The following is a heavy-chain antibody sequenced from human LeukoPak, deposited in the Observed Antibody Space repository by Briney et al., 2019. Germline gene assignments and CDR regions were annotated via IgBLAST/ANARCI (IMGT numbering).Heavy chain of an antibody. Sequence: PSETLSLTCAVYGGSFSGYYWSWIRQPPGKGLEWIGEINHSGSTNYNPSLKSRVTISVDTSKNQFSLKLSSVTAADTAVYYCARGPHYGDYPDEDYCYYMDVWGKGTTVTVSS. J-gene: IGHJ6*03. D-gene: IGHD4-17*01. CDR2: INHSGST. V-gene: IGHV4-34*01. CDR3: ARGPHYGDYPDEDYCYYMDV. CDR1: GGSFSGYY.